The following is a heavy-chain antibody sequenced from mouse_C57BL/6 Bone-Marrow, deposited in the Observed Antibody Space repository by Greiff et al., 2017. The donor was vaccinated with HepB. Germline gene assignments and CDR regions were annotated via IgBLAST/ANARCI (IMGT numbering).Heavy chain of an antibody. CDR1: GFTFSDYG. CDR3: ARYGYGSSYSAWFAY. CDR2: ISSGSSTI. D-gene: IGHD1-1*01. Sequence: EVQRVESGGGLVKPGGSLKLSCAASGFTFSDYGMHWVRQAPEKGLEWVAYISSGSSTIYYADTVKGRFTISRDNAKNTLFLQMTSLRSEDTAMYYCARYGYGSSYSAWFAYWGQGTLVTVSA. V-gene: IGHV5-17*01. J-gene: IGHJ3*01.